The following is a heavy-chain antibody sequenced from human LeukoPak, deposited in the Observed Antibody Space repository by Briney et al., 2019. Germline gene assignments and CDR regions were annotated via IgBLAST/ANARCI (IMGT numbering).Heavy chain of an antibody. CDR3: ARGRYYDILTGYPAYYYYGMDV. Sequence: SETLSLTCAVYGGSFSGYYWSWIRQPPGKGLEWIGEINHSGSTNYNPSLKSRVTISVDTSKNRFSLKLDSVTAADTAVYYCARGRYYDILTGYPAYYYYGMDVWGQGTTVPSP. V-gene: IGHV4-34*01. D-gene: IGHD3-9*01. J-gene: IGHJ6*02. CDR1: GGSFSGYY. CDR2: INHSGST.